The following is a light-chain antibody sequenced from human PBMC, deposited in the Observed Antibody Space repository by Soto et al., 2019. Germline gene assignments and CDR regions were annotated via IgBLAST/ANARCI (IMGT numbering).Light chain of an antibody. V-gene: IGLV2-18*02. Sequence: QSALTQPPSVSGSPGQSVTISCTGTSSDVGSANGVSWYQQPPGTAPKLMIYDVSNRPSGVPDRFSGSKSGNPASLTISGHQDEDEADYYCSSYTSSSTYVFGAGTKLTVL. J-gene: IGLJ1*01. CDR1: SSDVGSANG. CDR3: SSYTSSSTYV. CDR2: DVS.